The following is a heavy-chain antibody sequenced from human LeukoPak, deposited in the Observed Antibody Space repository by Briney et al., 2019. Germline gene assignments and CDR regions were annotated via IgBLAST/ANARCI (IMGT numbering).Heavy chain of an antibody. CDR2: IYYSGST. Sequence: PSETLSLTCTVSGGSISSYYWSWIRQPPGKGLEWIGCIYYSGSTNYNPSLKSRVTISVDTSKNQFSLKLSSVTAADTAVYYCARGGPTVTSYSSWDSWGQGTLVTVSS. J-gene: IGHJ4*02. CDR3: ARGGPTVTSYSSWDS. CDR1: GGSISSYY. V-gene: IGHV4-59*01. D-gene: IGHD4-11*01.